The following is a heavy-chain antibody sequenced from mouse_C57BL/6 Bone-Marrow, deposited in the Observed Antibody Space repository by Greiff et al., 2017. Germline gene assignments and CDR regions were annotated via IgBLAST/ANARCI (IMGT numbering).Heavy chain of an antibody. CDR2: IRNKANGYTP. Sequence: DVKLVESGGGLVQPGASLRLSCAASGFTFTDYYMSWVRQPPGKAPEWLALIRNKANGYTPEYTASVKGRFTISRDNSQNLLYLQMNTLRAEDSATYYCVRGGLYYYDMDDWGQGTSVTVSS. CDR1: GFTFTDYY. CDR3: VRGGLYYYDMDD. J-gene: IGHJ4*01. V-gene: IGHV7-4*01.